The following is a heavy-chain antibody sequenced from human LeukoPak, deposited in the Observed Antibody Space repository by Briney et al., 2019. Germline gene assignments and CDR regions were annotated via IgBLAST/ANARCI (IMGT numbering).Heavy chain of an antibody. CDR2: ISSSSSYI. V-gene: IGHV3-21*01. CDR1: GFTFSSYS. CDR3: AKAATPRNHYYYYMDV. D-gene: IGHD2-15*01. J-gene: IGHJ6*03. Sequence: KPGGSLRLSCAASGFTFSSYSMNWVRQAPGKGLEWVSSISSSSSYIYYADSVKGRFTISRDNAKNSLYLQMNSLRAEDTAVYYCAKAATPRNHYYYYMDVWGKGTTVTVSS.